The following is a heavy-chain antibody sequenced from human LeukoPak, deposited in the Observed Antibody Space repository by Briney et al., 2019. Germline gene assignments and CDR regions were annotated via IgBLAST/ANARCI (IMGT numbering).Heavy chain of an antibody. CDR1: GGSISSYY. J-gene: IGHJ4*02. V-gene: IGHV4-59*12. Sequence: SETLSLTCTVSGGSISSYYWSWIRQPPGKGLEWIGYIYYSGSTNYNPSLKSRVTISVDTSKNQFSLKLSSVTAADTAVYYCARDIVVVPAANPTVTTGGYYFDYWGQGTLVTVSS. D-gene: IGHD2-2*01. CDR3: ARDIVVVPAANPTVTTGGYYFDY. CDR2: IYYSGST.